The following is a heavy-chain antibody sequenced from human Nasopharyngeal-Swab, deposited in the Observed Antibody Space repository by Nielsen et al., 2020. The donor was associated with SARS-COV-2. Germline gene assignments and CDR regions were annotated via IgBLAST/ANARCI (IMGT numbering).Heavy chain of an antibody. CDR1: GFTFSSYW. Sequence: GESLKISCAASGFTFSSYWMHRVRQAPGKGLVWVSRINGDGSSTSYADSVKGRFTISRDNAKNTLYLQMNSLRAEDTAVYYCARVNWNFGWYFDLWGRGTLVTVSS. CDR3: ARVNWNFGWYFDL. J-gene: IGHJ2*01. D-gene: IGHD1-1*01. CDR2: INGDGSST. V-gene: IGHV3-74*01.